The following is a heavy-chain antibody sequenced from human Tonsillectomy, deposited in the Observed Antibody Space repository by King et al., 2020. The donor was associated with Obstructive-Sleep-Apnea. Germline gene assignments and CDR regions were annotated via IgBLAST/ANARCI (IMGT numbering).Heavy chain of an antibody. D-gene: IGHD3-22*01. Sequence: VQLQESGPGLVKPSQTLSLTCTVSGGSISSGGYYWSWIRQHPAKGLEWIGYIYYSGSTYYNPSLKSRVTISVDTSKNQFSLKLSSVTAADTAVYYCARYYYDSSRDYYYGMDVWGQGTTVTVSS. CDR3: ARYYYDSSRDYYYGMDV. CDR2: IYYSGST. V-gene: IGHV4-31*03. J-gene: IGHJ6*02. CDR1: GGSISSGGYY.